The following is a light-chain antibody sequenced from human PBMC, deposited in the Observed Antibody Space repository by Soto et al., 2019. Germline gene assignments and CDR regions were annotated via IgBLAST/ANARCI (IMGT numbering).Light chain of an antibody. CDR1: QTVLYSSNNKNY. J-gene: IGKJ4*01. Sequence: DIVMTQSPDSLAVSLGERATINCKSSQTVLYSSNNKNYLAWYQQKPGQPPKLLIYWASTRQSGVPDRFSGSGSGTAFTLTISSLQAEDVAVYYCQQYYSTPLTFGGGTKVELK. CDR2: WAS. CDR3: QQYYSTPLT. V-gene: IGKV4-1*01.